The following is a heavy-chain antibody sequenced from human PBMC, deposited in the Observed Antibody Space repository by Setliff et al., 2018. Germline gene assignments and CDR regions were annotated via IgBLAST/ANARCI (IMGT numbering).Heavy chain of an antibody. CDR1: GGSFSTYC. D-gene: IGHD7-27*01. J-gene: IGHJ3*02. V-gene: IGHV4-34*01. CDR3: AMPLTGGYAFDI. CDR2: INHSGST. Sequence: SETLSLTCAFYGGSFSTYCWIWIRQPPGKGLEWSGEINHSGSTNYNPSLKSRVTISVDTSKNQFTLKLSSVTAADTALYYCAMPLTGGYAFDIWGQGTMVTVSS.